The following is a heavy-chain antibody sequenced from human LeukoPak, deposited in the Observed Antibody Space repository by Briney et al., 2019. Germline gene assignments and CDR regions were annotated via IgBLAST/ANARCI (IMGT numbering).Heavy chain of an antibody. J-gene: IGHJ4*02. CDR1: GFTFDDYA. Sequence: GGSLRLSCAASGFTFDDYAMHWVRQAPGKGLEWVSGISWNSGSIGYADSVKGRFTISRDNAKNSLYLQMNSLRAEDTALYYCAKDRVATTLGGFDYWGQGTLVTVSS. CDR2: ISWNSGSI. D-gene: IGHD5-12*01. CDR3: AKDRVATTLGGFDY. V-gene: IGHV3-9*01.